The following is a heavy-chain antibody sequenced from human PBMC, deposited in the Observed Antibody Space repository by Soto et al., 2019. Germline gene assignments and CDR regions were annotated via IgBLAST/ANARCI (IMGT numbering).Heavy chain of an antibody. V-gene: IGHV4-31*03. D-gene: IGHD3-9*01. CDR2: IYYSGST. CDR1: GGSISSGGYY. Sequence: QVQLQESGPGLVKPSQTLSLTCTVSGGSISSGGYYWSWIRQHPGKGLEWIGYIYYSGSTYYNPSLKSRFTISVDTSKNQYSLKLSSVTAADTAVYYCVAVLTGRLSISVSGVPAPLDYWGQGTLVTVSS. CDR3: VAVLTGRLSISVSGVPAPLDY. J-gene: IGHJ4*02.